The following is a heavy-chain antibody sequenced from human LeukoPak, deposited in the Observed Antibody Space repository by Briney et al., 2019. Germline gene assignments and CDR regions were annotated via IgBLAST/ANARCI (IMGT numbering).Heavy chain of an antibody. CDR3: ARDLANYYDSSGHFDY. CDR2: IYYSGST. Sequence: PSETLSLTCTVSGGSISSYYWSWIRQPPGKGLEWIGYIYYSGSTYYNPSLKSRVTISVDTSKNQFSLKLSSVTAADTAVYYCARDLANYYDSSGHFDYWGQGTLVTVSS. V-gene: IGHV4-59*06. J-gene: IGHJ4*02. CDR1: GGSISSYY. D-gene: IGHD3-22*01.